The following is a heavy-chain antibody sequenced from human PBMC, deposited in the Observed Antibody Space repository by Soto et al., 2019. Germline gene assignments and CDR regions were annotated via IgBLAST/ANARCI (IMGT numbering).Heavy chain of an antibody. V-gene: IGHV4-39*07. CDR1: GDSFRSGDYF. CDR2: IYYSGST. CDR3: ARLGYYDFWSGSSDAFDI. J-gene: IGHJ3*02. Sequence: PSETLSLTCTVSGDSFRSGDYFWGWIRQSPGKGLEWFGYIYYSGSTYSNPSLKSRVTISVDTSKNQFSLKLSSVTAADTAVYYCARLGYYDFWSGSSDAFDIWGQGTMVTVSS. D-gene: IGHD3-3*01.